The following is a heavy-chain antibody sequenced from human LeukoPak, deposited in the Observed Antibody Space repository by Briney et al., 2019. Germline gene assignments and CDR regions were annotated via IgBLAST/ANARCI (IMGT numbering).Heavy chain of an antibody. CDR3: AKDPIYSGYERMGPYYYYGMDV. Sequence: GVPLRLFCAPCGFTFRSYAMSWLPHAPGKAREWVSAISGRGGSTYYAHSVKGRLTIPRDNSENTLYLQMNSLRAEDTAVYYCAKDPIYSGYERMGPYYYYGMDVWGQGTTVTVSS. CDR2: ISGRGGST. CDR1: GFTFRSYA. V-gene: IGHV3-23*01. J-gene: IGHJ6*02. D-gene: IGHD5-12*01.